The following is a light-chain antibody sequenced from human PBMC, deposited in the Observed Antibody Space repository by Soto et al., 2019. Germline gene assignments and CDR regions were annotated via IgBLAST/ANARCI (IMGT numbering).Light chain of an antibody. V-gene: IGKV3-20*01. CDR2: GAS. Sequence: EIVLTQSPGTLSLSPGERATLSCRASQSVSSSYLAWYQQKPGQAPRLLIYGASSRATGIPDRFSGSGSGTDFASTSSRLEPEDFAVYYCQQYGSSPTFGQGTKVEI. CDR1: QSVSSSY. CDR3: QQYGSSPT. J-gene: IGKJ1*01.